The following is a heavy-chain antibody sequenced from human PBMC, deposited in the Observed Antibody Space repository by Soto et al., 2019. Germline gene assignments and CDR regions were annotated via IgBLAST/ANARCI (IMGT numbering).Heavy chain of an antibody. J-gene: IGHJ4*02. D-gene: IGHD6-6*01. CDR1: GFTFRSYA. V-gene: IGHV3-30*04. CDR2: VSYEGNTK. CDR3: ARPRQPDPNTPVDY. Sequence: QVQLVESGGGVVQPGTSLRLSCATSGFTFRSYAMHWVRQAPGKGLEWVAVVSYEGNTKFYAESVTGRFTISKDNSKNPLNLQMEGQRADDTAVYFCARPRQPDPNTPVDYWGQGTLVTVSS.